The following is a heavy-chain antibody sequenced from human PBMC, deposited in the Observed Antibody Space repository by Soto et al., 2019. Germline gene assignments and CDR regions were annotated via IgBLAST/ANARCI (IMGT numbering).Heavy chain of an antibody. J-gene: IGHJ3*02. D-gene: IGHD3-16*01. CDR2: IKEDGSEK. CDR1: GFTLSSHW. V-gene: IGHV3-7*03. Sequence: PGGSLRLSCAASGFTLSSHWMSWVRQAPGEGLEWVAKIKEDGSEKNYGDSVKGRFTISRDNAKNSLYLQMNSLRAEDTAVYYCARDGLPFALDIWGQGTMVTVSS. CDR3: ARDGLPFALDI.